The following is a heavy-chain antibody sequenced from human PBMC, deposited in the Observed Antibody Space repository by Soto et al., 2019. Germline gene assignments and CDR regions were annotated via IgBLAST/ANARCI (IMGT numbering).Heavy chain of an antibody. J-gene: IGHJ3*02. CDR1: GFTVSSNY. V-gene: IGHV3-53*01. CDR2: IYSGGST. CDR3: ASVKRLEGPQDAFDI. Sequence: GGSLRLSCAASGFTVSSNYMSWVRQAPGKGLEWVSVIYSGGSTYYADFVKGRFTISRDNSKNTLYLQMNSLRAEDTAVYYCASVKRLEGPQDAFDIWGQGTMVTVSS. D-gene: IGHD3-16*01.